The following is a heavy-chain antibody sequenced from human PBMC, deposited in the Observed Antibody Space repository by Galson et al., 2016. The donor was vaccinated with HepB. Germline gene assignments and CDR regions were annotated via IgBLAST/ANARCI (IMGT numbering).Heavy chain of an antibody. V-gene: IGHV6-1*01. CDR2: TYYRSKWYN. J-gene: IGHJ5*02. D-gene: IGHD1-14*01. CDR1: GDSVSTNSAA. Sequence: CAISGDSVSTNSAAWNWIRQSPSRGLEWLGRTYYRSKWYNAYALSVKSRITINPDTSKNQISLQLNSVTPEDTAVYYCARAKANRDGGGDNWFDPWGQGTLVTVSS. CDR3: ARAKANRDGGGDNWFDP.